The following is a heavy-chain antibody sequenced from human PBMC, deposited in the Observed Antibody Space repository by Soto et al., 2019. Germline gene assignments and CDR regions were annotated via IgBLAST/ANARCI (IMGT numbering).Heavy chain of an antibody. Sequence: SETLSLTCTVSGGSISSYYWSWIRQPPGKGLEWIGYIYYSGSTNYNPSLKSRVTISVDTSKNQFSLRLSSVTAADTAVYYCARHHSYGYAFDIWGQGTRVTVSS. J-gene: IGHJ3*02. CDR3: ARHHSYGYAFDI. D-gene: IGHD5-18*01. V-gene: IGHV4-59*08. CDR2: IYYSGST. CDR1: GGSISSYY.